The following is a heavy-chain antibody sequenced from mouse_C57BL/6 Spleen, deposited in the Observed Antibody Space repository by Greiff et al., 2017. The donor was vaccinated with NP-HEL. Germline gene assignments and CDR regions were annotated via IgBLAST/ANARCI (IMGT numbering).Heavy chain of an antibody. V-gene: IGHV1-55*01. CDR2: IYPGSGST. CDR3: ARLYYYGSSYLLAMDY. D-gene: IGHD1-1*01. J-gene: IGHJ4*01. Sequence: QVQLQQSGAELVKPGASVKMSCKASGYTFTSSWITWVKQRPGQGLEWIGDIYPGSGSTNYNEKFKSKATLTVDTSSSTAYMQLSSLTSEDSAVYYCARLYYYGSSYLLAMDYWGQGTSVTVSS. CDR1: GYTFTSSW.